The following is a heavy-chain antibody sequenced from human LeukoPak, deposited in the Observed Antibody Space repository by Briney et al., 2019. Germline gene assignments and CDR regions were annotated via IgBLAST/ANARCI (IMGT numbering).Heavy chain of an antibody. Sequence: ASVKVSCKASDYTFTSYGISWVRQAPGQGLEWMGWISAYNGNTNYAQKLQGRVTMNTDTSTSTAYMELRSLRSDDTAVYYCARDYDILTGPSRPDYWGQGTLVTVSS. CDR2: ISAYNGNT. CDR3: ARDYDILTGPSRPDY. J-gene: IGHJ4*02. D-gene: IGHD3-9*01. V-gene: IGHV1-18*04. CDR1: DYTFTSYG.